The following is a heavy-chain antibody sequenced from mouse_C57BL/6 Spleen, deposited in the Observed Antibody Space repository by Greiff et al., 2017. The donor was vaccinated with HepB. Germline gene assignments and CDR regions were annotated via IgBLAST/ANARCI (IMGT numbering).Heavy chain of an antibody. Sequence: EVQLVESEGGLVQPGSSMKLSCTASGFTFSDYYMAWVRQVPEKGLEWVANINYDGSSTYYLDSLKSRFIISRDNAENILYLQMSSLKSEDTATYYGARGYYGSLDYWGQGTTLTVSS. V-gene: IGHV5-16*01. CDR2: INYDGSST. CDR1: GFTFSDYY. J-gene: IGHJ2*01. CDR3: ARGYYGSLDY. D-gene: IGHD1-1*01.